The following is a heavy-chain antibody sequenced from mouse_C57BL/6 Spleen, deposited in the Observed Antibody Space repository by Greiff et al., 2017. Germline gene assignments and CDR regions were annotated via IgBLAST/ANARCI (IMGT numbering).Heavy chain of an antibody. J-gene: IGHJ2*01. V-gene: IGHV6-3*01. D-gene: IGHD4-1*01. CDR1: GFTFSNYW. CDR2: IRLKSDNYAT. Sequence: EVKLVESGGGLVQPGGSMKLSCVASGFTFSNYWMNWVRQSPEKGLEWVAQIRLKSDNYATHYAESVKGRFTISRDDSKSSVYLQMNNLRAEDTGIYYCTQYRTGYFDYWGQGTTLTVSS. CDR3: TQYRTGYFDY.